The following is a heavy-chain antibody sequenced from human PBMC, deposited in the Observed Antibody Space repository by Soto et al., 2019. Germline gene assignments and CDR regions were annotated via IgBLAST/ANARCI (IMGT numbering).Heavy chain of an antibody. D-gene: IGHD3-9*01. J-gene: IGHJ4*02. CDR1: GFTFSSHG. CDR2: ISYDGSLK. CDR3: AKDPSRLVMIFDY. V-gene: IGHV3-30*18. Sequence: QVQLVESGGGVVQPGRSLRLSCAASGFTFSSHGMHWVRQAPGKGLEWVAVISYDGSLKYYADSVKGRFTISRDNYKYTLYLQMNSLRAEDTAVYYCAKDPSRLVMIFDYWGQGTLVTVSS.